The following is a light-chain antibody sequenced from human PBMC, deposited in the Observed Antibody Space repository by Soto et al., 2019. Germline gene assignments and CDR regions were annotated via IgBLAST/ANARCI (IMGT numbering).Light chain of an antibody. CDR3: CSYAGSRTYV. CDR2: EGT. J-gene: IGLJ1*01. Sequence: QSVLTQPAFVSVPLGQSSVISCTGSSSDIGSYDLVSWYQQYPGKAPKVVIFEGTKRPSGVSNRFSGSKSGNTASLTISGLQTEDEADYYCCSYAGSRTYVFGAGTKVTV. CDR1: SSDIGSYDL. V-gene: IGLV2-23*01.